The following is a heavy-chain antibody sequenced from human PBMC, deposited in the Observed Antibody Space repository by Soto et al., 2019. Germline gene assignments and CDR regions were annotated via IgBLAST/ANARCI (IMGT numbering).Heavy chain of an antibody. V-gene: IGHV3-21*01. CDR1: GFTLSSYS. D-gene: IGHD1-1*01. Sequence: GGSLRLSCAASGFTLSSYSMFWVRQAPGKGLEWVSAISPGSDYIYYADSVKGRFTISRDNAKNTLYLQMNSLRAEDTAVYYCARDPRVQRRYYCGMDVWGQGTTVTVSS. CDR3: ARDPRVQRRYYCGMDV. CDR2: ISPGSDYI. J-gene: IGHJ6*02.